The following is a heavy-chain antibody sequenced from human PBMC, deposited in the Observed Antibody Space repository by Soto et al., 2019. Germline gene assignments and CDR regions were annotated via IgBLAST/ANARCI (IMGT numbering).Heavy chain of an antibody. V-gene: IGHV4-59*08. Sequence: SETLSLTCSGSGVSISGYYWSWIRQPPGKGLEFVGYVYYTGYTNYNPSLKSRLTISLDISKNQISLKLPSVTAADTAVSYCANHVVIVSGGSSYDFWGQGILVTVSS. J-gene: IGHJ4*02. CDR3: ANHVVIVSGGSSYDF. D-gene: IGHD1-26*01. CDR1: GVSISGYY. CDR2: VYYTGYT.